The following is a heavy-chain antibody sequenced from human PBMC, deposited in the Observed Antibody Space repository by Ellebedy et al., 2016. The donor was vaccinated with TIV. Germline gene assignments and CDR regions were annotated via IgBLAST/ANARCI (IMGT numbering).Heavy chain of an antibody. J-gene: IGHJ4*02. V-gene: IGHV4-59*08. Sequence: MPSETLSLTCTVSDGSASGYYWSWIRQPPGKGLEWIGYIHYSGSTSYNPSLKSRVTISGDTPTGQFLLKLSSVTAADTAVYYCARTYDPPWYYFDYWGQGTLVTVSS. CDR1: DGSASGYY. D-gene: IGHD3-22*01. CDR2: IHYSGST. CDR3: ARTYDPPWYYFDY.